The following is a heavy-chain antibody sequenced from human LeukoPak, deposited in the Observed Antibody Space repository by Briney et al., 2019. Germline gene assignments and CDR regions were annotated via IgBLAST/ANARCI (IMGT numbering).Heavy chain of an antibody. CDR3: AREMDGEYGSGTFFDL. CDR1: EFISSDYY. J-gene: IGHJ4*02. CDR2: ISSGGSTI. D-gene: IGHD3-10*01. Sequence: EGSLRLSCAASEFISSDYYMSWIRQAPGKGLEWIAYISSGGSTILYADAVKGRFTISRDNAKNSLYLHMNSLRAEDTAVYYCAREMDGEYGSGTFFDLCGQGSMVPVSS. V-gene: IGHV3-11*01.